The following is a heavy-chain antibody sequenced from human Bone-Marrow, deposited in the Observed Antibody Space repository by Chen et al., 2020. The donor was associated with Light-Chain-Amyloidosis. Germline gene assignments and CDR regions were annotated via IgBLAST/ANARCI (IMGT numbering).Heavy chain of an antibody. J-gene: IGHJ4*02. CDR2: IYPDDADA. V-gene: IGHV5-51*01. CDR3: ARRRDCYNFDY. Sequence: EVQLEQSGPEVKKPGESLKISCKGSGYTFPNYWIGWVRQMPGKGLEWMGVIYPDDADARYSPSFGGQVTISADKSITTAYLQWRSLKASDTAMYYCARRRDCYNFDYWGQGTLVTVSS. CDR1: GYTFPNYW. D-gene: IGHD2-21*01.